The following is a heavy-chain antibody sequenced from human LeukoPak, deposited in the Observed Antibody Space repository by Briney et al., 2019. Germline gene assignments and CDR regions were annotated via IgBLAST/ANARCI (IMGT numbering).Heavy chain of an antibody. V-gene: IGHV4-59*01. J-gene: IGHJ5*02. Sequence: SETLSLTCTVSGGSISSYYWSWIRQPPGKGLEWIGNIYYSGSTNYNPSLKSRVTISVDTSKNQFSLKLSSVTAADTAVYYCARVYGDYVSDWFDPWGQGTLVTVSS. CDR1: GGSISSYY. CDR3: ARVYGDYVSDWFDP. CDR2: IYYSGST. D-gene: IGHD4-17*01.